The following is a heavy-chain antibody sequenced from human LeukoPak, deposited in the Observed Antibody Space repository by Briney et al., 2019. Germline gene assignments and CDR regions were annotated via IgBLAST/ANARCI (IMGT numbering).Heavy chain of an antibody. D-gene: IGHD3-22*01. CDR1: GFTFSSYA. Sequence: GGSLRLSCAASGFTFSSYAMSWVRQAPGKGLEWVSAISGSGGSTYYADSVKGRFTISRDNAKNSLYLQMNSLRAEDTAVYYCARGVPDYYDSSGYYYVPLSIPFFDYWGQGTLVTVSS. V-gene: IGHV3-23*01. CDR3: ARGVPDYYDSSGYYYVPLSIPFFDY. CDR2: ISGSGGST. J-gene: IGHJ4*02.